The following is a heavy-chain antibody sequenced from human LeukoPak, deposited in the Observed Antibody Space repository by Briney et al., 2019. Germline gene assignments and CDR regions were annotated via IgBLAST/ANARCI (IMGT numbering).Heavy chain of an antibody. V-gene: IGHV1-69*05. CDR3: AREMARDYDFWSGVTDAFDI. Sequence: SVKVSCKAPGGTFSSYAISWVRQAPGQGPEWMGGIIPIFGTANYAQKFQGRVTITTDESTSTAYMELSSLRSEDTAVYYCAREMARDYDFWSGVTDAFDIWGQGTMVTVSS. D-gene: IGHD3-3*01. CDR2: IIPIFGTA. J-gene: IGHJ3*02. CDR1: GGTFSSYA.